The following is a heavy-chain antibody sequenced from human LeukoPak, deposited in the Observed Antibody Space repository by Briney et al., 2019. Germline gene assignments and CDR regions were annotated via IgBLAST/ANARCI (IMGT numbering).Heavy chain of an antibody. CDR3: AKDRDWYYFDY. CDR2: ISYDGSNK. D-gene: IGHD5-24*01. Sequence: GGSLRLSCAASGFTFSSYGMHWVRQAPGKGLEWVAVISYDGSNKYYADSVKGRFTISRDNSKDTLYLQMNSLRAEDTAVYYCAKDRDWYYFDYWGQGTLVTVSS. CDR1: GFTFSSYG. V-gene: IGHV3-30*18. J-gene: IGHJ4*02.